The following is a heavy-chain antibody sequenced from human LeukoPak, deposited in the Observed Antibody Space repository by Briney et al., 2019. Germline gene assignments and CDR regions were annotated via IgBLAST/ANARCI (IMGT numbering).Heavy chain of an antibody. J-gene: IGHJ4*02. D-gene: IGHD6-13*01. CDR2: INHSGST. V-gene: IGHV4-34*01. CDR3: AGSSIAAAGNGVDY. Sequence: SETLSLTCAVYGGSFGGYYWSWIRQPPGKGLEWIGEINHSGSTNYNPSLKSRVTISVDTSKNQFSLKLSSVTAADTAVYYCAGSSIAAAGNGVDYWGQGTLVTVSS. CDR1: GGSFGGYY.